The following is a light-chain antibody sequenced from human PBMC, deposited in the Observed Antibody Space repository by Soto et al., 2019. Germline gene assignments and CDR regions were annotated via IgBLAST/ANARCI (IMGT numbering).Light chain of an antibody. CDR1: QGIRTY. Sequence: IHLTQSPSSLSASVGDRVTITCRASQGIRTYLAWYQQKPGKAPKLLIYSASTLQSGVPSRFSGSGSGTDFTLTISSLQPEDFATYYCIQVDVYPWTFGQGTKVDIK. CDR3: IQVDVYPWT. V-gene: IGKV1-9*01. CDR2: SAS. J-gene: IGKJ1*01.